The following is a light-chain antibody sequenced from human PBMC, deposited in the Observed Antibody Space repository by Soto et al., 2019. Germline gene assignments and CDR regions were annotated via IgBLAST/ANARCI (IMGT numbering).Light chain of an antibody. Sequence: SYELTQPPSVSVSPGQTARITCSGDALANQYAYWYQLKPGQAPVLVIYKDSQRPSGIPERFSGSKSGTSASLAITGLQAEDEGDYYCQAYDTSLRAWVFGGGTKLTVL. CDR2: KDS. CDR3: QAYDTSLRAWV. CDR1: ALANQY. J-gene: IGLJ3*02. V-gene: IGLV3-25*02.